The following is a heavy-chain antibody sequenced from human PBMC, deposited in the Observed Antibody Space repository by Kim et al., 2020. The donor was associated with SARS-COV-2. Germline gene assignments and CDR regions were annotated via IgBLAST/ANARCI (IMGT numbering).Heavy chain of an antibody. Sequence: STIYYADAVKGRFTISRDNAKNSLYLQMNSLRAEDTAVYYCARDPGSEAYWGQGTLVTVSS. CDR3: ARDPGSEAY. J-gene: IGHJ4*02. V-gene: IGHV3-48*03. CDR2: STI. D-gene: IGHD3-10*01.